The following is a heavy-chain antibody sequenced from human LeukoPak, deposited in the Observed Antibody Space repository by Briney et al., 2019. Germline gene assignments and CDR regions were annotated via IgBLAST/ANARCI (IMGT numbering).Heavy chain of an antibody. V-gene: IGHV4-59*01. Sequence: AETLSLTCTVCGGSISSYYWSWIRQPPRKGLEWIACISYSGSTKYNPSFKSRVTISVDTSKNQLSLKLSSVTAADTAVYYCAREPGFDSSGYLNWFDPWGQGTLVTVSS. CDR2: ISYSGST. D-gene: IGHD3-22*01. J-gene: IGHJ5*02. CDR1: GGSISSYY. CDR3: AREPGFDSSGYLNWFDP.